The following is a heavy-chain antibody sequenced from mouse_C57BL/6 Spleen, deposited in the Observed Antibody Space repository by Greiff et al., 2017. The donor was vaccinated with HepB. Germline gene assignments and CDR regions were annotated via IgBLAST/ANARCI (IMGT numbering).Heavy chain of an antibody. J-gene: IGHJ1*03. CDR2: IHPNSGST. CDR3: ARGGNDYDEDWYFDV. CDR1: GYTFTSYW. Sequence: VKLQQPGAELVKPGASVKLSCKASGYTFTSYWMHWVKQRPGQGLEWIGMIHPNSGSTNYNEKFKSKATLTVDKSSSTAYMQLSSLTSEDSAVYYCARGGNDYDEDWYFDVWGTGTTVTVSS. D-gene: IGHD2-4*01. V-gene: IGHV1-64*01.